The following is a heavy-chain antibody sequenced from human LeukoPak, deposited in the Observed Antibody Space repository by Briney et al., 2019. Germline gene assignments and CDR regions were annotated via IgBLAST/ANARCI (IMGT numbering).Heavy chain of an antibody. CDR2: LSGSGKTT. V-gene: IGHV3-23*01. J-gene: IGHJ4*02. CDR1: GFTLGKYA. CDR3: AKDSRGYTYGLIDY. Sequence: PAGSLRLSCAASGFTLGKYAMHPFRHAPRTRLDWHTGLSGSGKTTYYADSVKGRFAISRDNSENTLYLQMNSLRADDTALYYCAKDSRGYTYGLIDYWGQGTLVTVSS. D-gene: IGHD5-18*01.